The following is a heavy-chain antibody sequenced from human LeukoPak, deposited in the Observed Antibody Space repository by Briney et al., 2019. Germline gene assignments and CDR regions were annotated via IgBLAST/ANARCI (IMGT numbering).Heavy chain of an antibody. Sequence: GASVKVSCKASGYTFTSYAMHWVRHAPGQRLEWMGWINAGNGNTKYSQKFQGRVTITRDTSASTAYMELSSLRSEDTAVYYCARAGSIAVAGTLGYWGQGTLVTVSS. CDR2: INAGNGNT. V-gene: IGHV1-3*01. CDR1: GYTFTSYA. CDR3: ARAGSIAVAGTLGY. D-gene: IGHD6-19*01. J-gene: IGHJ4*02.